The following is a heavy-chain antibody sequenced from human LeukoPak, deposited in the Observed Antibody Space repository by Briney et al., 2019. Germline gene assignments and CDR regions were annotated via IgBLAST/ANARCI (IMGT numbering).Heavy chain of an antibody. D-gene: IGHD2-2*02. V-gene: IGHV3-64D*06. J-gene: IGHJ4*02. CDR1: GFTFSSYA. CDR2: ISNNGGST. Sequence: GGSLRLSCSASGFTFSSYAMHWVRQTPGKGLEYVSAISNNGGSTYYTDSVKGRFTISRDNAKNTLYLQMSSLRAEDTAVYYCVRRSPRDCSTTSCYSSSWYFDYWGQGTLVTVSS. CDR3: VRRSPRDCSTTSCYSSSWYFDY.